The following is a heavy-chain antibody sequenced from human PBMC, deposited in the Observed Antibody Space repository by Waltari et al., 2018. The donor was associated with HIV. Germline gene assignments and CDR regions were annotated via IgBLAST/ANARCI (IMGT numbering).Heavy chain of an antibody. Sequence: EVQLVESGGTLVQPGGSLTLSCAASGFTFSDHYMEWVRQAPGKGLQGVGRIRDRPSGYTTEYAASVRGRFTISRDDSKSSLFLHMNGLRAEDTAVYYCVGGVSGSIGNYWGQGTLVTVSS. V-gene: IGHV3-72*01. CDR3: VGGVSGSIGNY. D-gene: IGHD2-21*01. CDR1: GFTFSDHY. CDR2: IRDRPSGYTT. J-gene: IGHJ4*02.